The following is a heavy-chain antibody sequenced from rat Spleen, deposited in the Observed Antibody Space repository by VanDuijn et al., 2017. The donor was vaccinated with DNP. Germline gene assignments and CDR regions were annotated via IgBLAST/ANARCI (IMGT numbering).Heavy chain of an antibody. CDR1: GFTFSDYN. D-gene: IGHD4-4*01. Sequence: EVQLVESGGGLVQPGRSLKLSCAASGFTFSDYNMAWVRQAPTKGLEWVAYINYDGRGTYNGDSVKGRFTISRDNAKSSLYLQMNSLRSEDTATYYCARDFRGSDYWGQGVMVTVSS. V-gene: IGHV5-20*01. CDR3: ARDFRGSDY. CDR2: INYDGRGT. J-gene: IGHJ2*01.